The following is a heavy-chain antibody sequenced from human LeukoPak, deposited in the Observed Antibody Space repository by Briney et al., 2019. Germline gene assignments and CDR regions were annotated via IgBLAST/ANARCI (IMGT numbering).Heavy chain of an antibody. CDR1: GFTFSSYA. CDR2: ISSTSAYI. J-gene: IGHJ5*01. V-gene: IGHV3-21*01. D-gene: IGHD2-8*02. Sequence: GGSLRLSCAASGFTFSSYAMSWVRQAPGKGLEWVSSISSTSAYIHYADSVKGRFTISRDNVDNVVYLEMNGLRAEDTATYYCARVAVSGPTGWFDSWGQGTLVTVSS. CDR3: ARVAVSGPTGWFDS.